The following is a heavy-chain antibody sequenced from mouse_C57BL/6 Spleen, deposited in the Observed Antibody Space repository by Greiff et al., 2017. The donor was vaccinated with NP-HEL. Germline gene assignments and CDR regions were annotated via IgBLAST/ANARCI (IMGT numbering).Heavy chain of an antibody. Sequence: EVQLVESGPGLVKPSQSLSLTCSVTGYSITSGYYWNWIRQFPGNKLEWMGYISYDGSNNYNPSLKNRISITRDTSKNQFFLKLNSVTTEDTATYYCARGDGYEYYAMDYWGQGTSVTVSS. J-gene: IGHJ4*01. V-gene: IGHV3-6*01. CDR1: GYSITSGYY. CDR3: ARGDGYEYYAMDY. D-gene: IGHD2-2*01. CDR2: ISYDGSN.